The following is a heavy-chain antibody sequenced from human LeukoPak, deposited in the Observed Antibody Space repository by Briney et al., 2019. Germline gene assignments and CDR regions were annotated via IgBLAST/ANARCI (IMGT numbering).Heavy chain of an antibody. V-gene: IGHV3-30-3*01. CDR2: ISYDGSNK. Sequence: GGSLRLSCAASGFTFSSYAMHWVRQAPGKGLEWVAVISYDGSNKYYADSVKGRFTISRDNSKNTLYLQMNSLRAEDTAVYYCASDPYDILTGYLDYWGQGTLVTVSS. J-gene: IGHJ4*02. CDR3: ASDPYDILTGYLDY. CDR1: GFTFSSYA. D-gene: IGHD3-9*01.